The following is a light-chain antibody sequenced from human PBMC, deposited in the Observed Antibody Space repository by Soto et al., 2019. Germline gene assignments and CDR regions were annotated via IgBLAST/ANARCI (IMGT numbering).Light chain of an antibody. CDR3: SSYAGSNSVV. CDR2: DVS. Sequence: QSLLTQPRSVSGSPGQSVTISCTGTSSDVGGYNYVSWYQQHPGKAPKLMIYDVSTRPSGVPDRFSGSKSGNTASLTISGLQAEDEADYYCSSYAGSNSVVFGGGTQLTVL. CDR1: SSDVGGYNY. V-gene: IGLV2-11*01. J-gene: IGLJ2*01.